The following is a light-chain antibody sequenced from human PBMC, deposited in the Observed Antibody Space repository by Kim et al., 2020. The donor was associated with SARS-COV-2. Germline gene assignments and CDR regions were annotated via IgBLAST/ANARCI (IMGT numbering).Light chain of an antibody. CDR2: GAS. CDR3: QQYNTWPPRFT. J-gene: IGKJ3*01. Sequence: EIVMTQTPATLSVSPGERATLSCRASQSVSVNLAWYQQKPGQAPRLLIYGASTRATGIPARFSGSGSGTEFTLTISGLQSEDFAVYFCQQYNTWPPRFTFGPGTKVDIK. V-gene: IGKV3-15*01. CDR1: QSVSVN.